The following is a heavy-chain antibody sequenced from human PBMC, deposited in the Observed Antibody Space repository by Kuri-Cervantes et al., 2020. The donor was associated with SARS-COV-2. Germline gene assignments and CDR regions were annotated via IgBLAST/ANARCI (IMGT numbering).Heavy chain of an antibody. CDR1: GFTVSSNY. D-gene: IGHD6-6*01. CDR3: ARAYSSSSFNWLDP. Sequence: GSLRLSCAASGFTVSSNYMSWVRQPPGKGLEWIGEINHSGSTNNNPSLKSRVTISVDTSKNQFSLKLSSVTAADTAVYYCARAYSSSSFNWLDPWGQGTLVTVSS. V-gene: IGHV4-34*01. J-gene: IGHJ5*02. CDR2: INHSGST.